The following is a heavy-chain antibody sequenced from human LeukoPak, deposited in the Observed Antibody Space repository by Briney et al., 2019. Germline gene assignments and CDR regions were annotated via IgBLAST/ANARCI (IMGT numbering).Heavy chain of an antibody. CDR3: ARVKASSTSWTFDQ. Sequence: PSETLSLTCSASGGSTNSYYWSWIRQSGGKGLEWIGRIYSSGSTAYNPSLNSRLTMSIDTSKNQFSLTLKSVTATDTAVYYCARVKASSTSWTFDQWGQGALVTVSS. V-gene: IGHV4-4*07. CDR2: IYSSGST. J-gene: IGHJ4*02. D-gene: IGHD2-2*01. CDR1: GGSTNSYY.